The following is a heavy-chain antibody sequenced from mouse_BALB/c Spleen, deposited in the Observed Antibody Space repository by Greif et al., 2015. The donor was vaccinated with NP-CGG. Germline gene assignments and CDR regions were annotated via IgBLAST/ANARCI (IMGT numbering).Heavy chain of an antibody. V-gene: IGHV1-80*01. J-gene: IGHJ2*01. D-gene: IGHD1-2*01. Sequence: QVTLKVSGAELVRPGSSVKISCKASGYAFSSYWMNWVKQRPGQGLEWIGQIYPGDGDTNYNGKFKGKATLTADKSSSTAYMQLSSLTSEDSAVYFCAGCRKFITTATFDYWGQGTTLTVSS. CDR2: IYPGDGDT. CDR1: GYAFSSYW. CDR3: AGCRKFITTATFDY.